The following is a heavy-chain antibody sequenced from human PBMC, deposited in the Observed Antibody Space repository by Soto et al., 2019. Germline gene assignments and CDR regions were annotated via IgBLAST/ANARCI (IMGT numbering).Heavy chain of an antibody. CDR3: ARLQYTAVTASDX. V-gene: IGHV4-59*03. J-gene: IGHJ3*01. Sequence: DTLCLTFTVSGGSINNYYWNWIRQPPGKGLEWIGYVSYSGRTNYNPSLKSRVNMLVDKSKNQFSLNLTSVSAADTAVYYCARLQYTAVTASDXRGQGTTVTVS. CDR2: VSYSGRT. D-gene: IGHD2-21*02. CDR1: GGSINNYY.